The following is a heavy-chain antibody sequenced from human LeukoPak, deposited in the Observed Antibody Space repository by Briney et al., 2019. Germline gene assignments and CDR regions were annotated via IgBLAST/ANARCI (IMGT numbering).Heavy chain of an antibody. CDR2: IYSGGST. CDR3: ASPRVVVGYYMDV. V-gene: IGHV3-66*02. D-gene: IGHD2-15*01. J-gene: IGHJ6*03. Sequence: GGSLRLSCAASGFTVSINYMSWVRQAPGKGLEWVSVIYSGGSTYYAGSVKGRFTIPRDNSKNTLYLQMNSLRAEDTAVYYCASPRVVVGYYMDVWGKGTTVTVSS. CDR1: GFTVSINY.